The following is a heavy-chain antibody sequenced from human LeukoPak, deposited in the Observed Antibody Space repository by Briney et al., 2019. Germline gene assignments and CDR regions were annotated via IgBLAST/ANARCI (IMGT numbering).Heavy chain of an antibody. V-gene: IGHV3-30*03. Sequence: PGTSLRLSCAASGFTFSDYAMHWVRQAPGKGLEWVAVIAYGGTYTHHADSLKGRFTISRDNSRDTLYLQINSLRPEDTALYYSARNKAITAFFGMDVWGQGTTIIVSS. J-gene: IGHJ6*02. CDR2: IAYGGTYT. CDR3: ARNKAITAFFGMDV. D-gene: IGHD2/OR15-2a*01. CDR1: GFTFSDYA.